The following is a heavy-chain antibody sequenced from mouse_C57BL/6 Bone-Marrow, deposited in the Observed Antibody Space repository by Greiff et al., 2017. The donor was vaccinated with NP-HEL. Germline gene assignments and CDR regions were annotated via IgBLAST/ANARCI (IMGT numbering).Heavy chain of an antibody. CDR2: IDPSDSYT. CDR1: GYTFTSYW. D-gene: IGHD2-3*01. Sequence: QVHVKQPGAELVRPGTSVKLSCKASGYTFTSYWMHWVKQRPGQGLEWIGVIDPSDSYTNYNQKFKGKATLTVDTSSSTAYMQLSSLTSEDSAVYYCARVIYDGYYFDYWGQGTTLTVSS. V-gene: IGHV1-59*01. J-gene: IGHJ2*01. CDR3: ARVIYDGYYFDY.